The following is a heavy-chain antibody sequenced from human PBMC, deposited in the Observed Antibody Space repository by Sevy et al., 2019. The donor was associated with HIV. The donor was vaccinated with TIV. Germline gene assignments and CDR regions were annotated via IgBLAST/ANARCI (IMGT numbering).Heavy chain of an antibody. CDR3: ARMIQGVVVITYYFDY. Sequence: SETLSLTCTVSGGSISSSSYYWGWIRQPPGKGLEWIGSIYYSGSTYYNPSLKSRVTISVDTSKNQFSLKLSSVTAADTAVYYCARMIQGVVVITYYFDYWPGNPGHRLL. CDR2: IYYSGST. V-gene: IGHV4-39*01. CDR1: GGSISSSSYY. D-gene: IGHD3-22*01. J-gene: IGHJ4*02.